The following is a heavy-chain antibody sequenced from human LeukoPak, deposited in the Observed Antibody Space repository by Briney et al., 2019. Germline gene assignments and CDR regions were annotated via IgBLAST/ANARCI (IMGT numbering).Heavy chain of an antibody. D-gene: IGHD6-19*01. Sequence: PGRSLRLSCAASGFTFSSYGMPWVRQAPGKGLEWVAVIWYDGSNKYYADSVKGRFTISRDNSKNTLYLQMNSLRAEDTAVYYCARGAVAVYAFDIWGQGTMVTVSS. V-gene: IGHV3-33*01. J-gene: IGHJ3*02. CDR3: ARGAVAVYAFDI. CDR1: GFTFSSYG. CDR2: IWYDGSNK.